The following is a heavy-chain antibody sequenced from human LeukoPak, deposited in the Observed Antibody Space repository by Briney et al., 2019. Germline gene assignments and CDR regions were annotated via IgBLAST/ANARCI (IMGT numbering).Heavy chain of an antibody. CDR3: ARVPGYYGSGSYLAEGGWFDP. J-gene: IGHJ5*02. Sequence: SETLSLTCTVSGGSISSSSYYWGWIRQPPGKGLEWIGSIYHSGSTYYNPSLKSRVTISVDTSKNQFSLKLSSVTAADTAVYYCARVPGYYGSGSYLAEGGWFDPWGQGTLVTVSS. CDR1: GGSISSSSYY. D-gene: IGHD3-10*01. V-gene: IGHV4-39*07. CDR2: IYHSGST.